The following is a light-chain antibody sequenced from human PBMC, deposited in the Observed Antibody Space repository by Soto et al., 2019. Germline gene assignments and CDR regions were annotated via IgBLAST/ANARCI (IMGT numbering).Light chain of an antibody. Sequence: DIVMTQSPDSLAVSLGERAAINCKSSQSVLYSSNNKNYLAWYQQKPGQPPKLLIYWASTRESGVPDRFSGSGSGTDFTLTISSLQAEDVAVYYCQQYYSTPLTFGPGTKVDIX. J-gene: IGKJ3*01. V-gene: IGKV4-1*01. CDR3: QQYYSTPLT. CDR2: WAS. CDR1: QSVLYSSNNKNY.